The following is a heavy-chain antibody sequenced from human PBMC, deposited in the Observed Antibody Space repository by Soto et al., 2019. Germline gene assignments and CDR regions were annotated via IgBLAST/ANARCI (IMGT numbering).Heavy chain of an antibody. J-gene: IGHJ5*02. V-gene: IGHV3-64*01. CDR2: ISSNRGST. D-gene: IGHD3-10*01. CDR1: GFTFSSYA. CDR3: ARDEGLGELLPQGCCFAP. Sequence: GGSLRLSCAASGFTFSSYAMHWVRQAPGKGLEYVSAISSNRGSTYYANSVKGRFTISRDNSKNTLYLQMGSLRAEEMDEYYRARDEGLGELLPQGCCFAPGAQGTRVTVSS.